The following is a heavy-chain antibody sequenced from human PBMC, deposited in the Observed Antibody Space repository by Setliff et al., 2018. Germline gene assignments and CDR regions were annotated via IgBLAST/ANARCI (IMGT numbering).Heavy chain of an antibody. D-gene: IGHD3-10*01. J-gene: IGHJ6*02. CDR3: ARGSLSAFGELSGYYYYGMDV. V-gene: IGHV3-30-3*01. Sequence: PGGSLRLSCAASGFTFTNYIIHWFRQAPGKGLEWVAVMSLDETKKYYADSVRGRFTISRDISKNTLYLQMNSLRPEDTAVYYCARGSLSAFGELSGYYYYGMDVWCQGTTVTFSS. CDR2: MSLDETKK. CDR1: GFTFTNYI.